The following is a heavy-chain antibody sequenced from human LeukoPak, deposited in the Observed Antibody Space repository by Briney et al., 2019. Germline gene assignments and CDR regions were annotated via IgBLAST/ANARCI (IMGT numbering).Heavy chain of an antibody. CDR2: ISAYNGNT. CDR3: ARDQPRAKDLDQ. J-gene: IGHJ4*02. CDR1: GYTFTSYG. V-gene: IGHV1-18*01. Sequence: ASVKVSCKASGYTFTSYGVSWVRQAPGQGLEWMGWISAYNGNTNYAQKLQGRVTMTTDTSTSTAYMELRSLRSDDTAVYYCARDQPRAKDLDQWGQGTLVTVSS.